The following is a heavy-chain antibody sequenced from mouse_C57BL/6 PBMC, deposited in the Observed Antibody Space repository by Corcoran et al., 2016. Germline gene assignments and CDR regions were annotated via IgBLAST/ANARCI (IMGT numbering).Heavy chain of an antibody. Sequence: QIQLVQSGPELKKPGETVKISCKASGYTFTTYGMSWVKQAPGKGLKWMGWINTYSGVPTYADDFKGRFAFSLETSASTAYLQINNLKNEDTATYFCARSPLYDGFAYWGQGTTLTVSS. D-gene: IGHD2-3*01. J-gene: IGHJ2*01. CDR1: GYTFTTYG. CDR2: INTYSGVP. V-gene: IGHV9-3*01. CDR3: ARSPLYDGFAY.